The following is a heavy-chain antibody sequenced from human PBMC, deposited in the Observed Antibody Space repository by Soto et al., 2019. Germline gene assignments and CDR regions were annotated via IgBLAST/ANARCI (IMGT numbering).Heavy chain of an antibody. V-gene: IGHV4-59*02. CDR1: DGSVSSYY. CDR3: AREDDGGDRDYYGLDV. CDR2: IHYTGSI. D-gene: IGHD2-21*02. J-gene: IGHJ6*02. Sequence: SETLSLTCTVSDGSVSSYYWSWIRQPPGKGLEWIGYIHYTGSIQYNPSLRSRLTMSVDTSKNLFSLKLSSVTAADTAVYFCAREDDGGDRDYYGLDVWGPGTTVTVSS.